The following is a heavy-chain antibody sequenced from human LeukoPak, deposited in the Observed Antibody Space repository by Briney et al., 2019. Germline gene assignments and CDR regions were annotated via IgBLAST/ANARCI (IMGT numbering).Heavy chain of an antibody. CDR3: ARGVGKWKRLPLDL. Sequence: GGSLSLSCAASGFSLSNHAVHWVRRAPGKGLEWVTIISHHGSTTHYADSGQGRFTISRDNSKNTVFLQMSSLRRDDTAVYYCARGVGKWKRLPLDLWGRGGLGSVSS. V-gene: IGHV3-30*04. J-gene: IGHJ5*02. CDR2: ISHHGSTT. D-gene: IGHD1-26*01. CDR1: GFSLSNHA.